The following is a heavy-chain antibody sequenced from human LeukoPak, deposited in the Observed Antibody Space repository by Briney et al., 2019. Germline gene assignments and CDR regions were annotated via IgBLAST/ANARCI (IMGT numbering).Heavy chain of an antibody. Sequence: GSSVKVSSKPSGGTFSSYAVSWVRQAPGQGLEWMGGIITIFGPANDAQKFPGRVTITPDDSTSTAYMERSRLRSEDTAVYYCARDLGAMAYWGQGTLVTVSS. CDR2: IITIFGPA. CDR1: GGTFSSYA. D-gene: IGHD1-26*01. V-gene: IGHV1-69*01. J-gene: IGHJ4*02. CDR3: ARDLGAMAY.